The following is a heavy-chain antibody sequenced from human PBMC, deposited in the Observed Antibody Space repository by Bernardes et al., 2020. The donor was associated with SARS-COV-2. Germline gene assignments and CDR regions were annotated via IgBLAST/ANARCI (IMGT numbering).Heavy chain of an antibody. CDR2: INPHSGGT. CDR1: GYTLSDYY. V-gene: IGHV1-2*02. D-gene: IGHD1-26*01. J-gene: IGHJ3*02. Sequence: ASMKVSCKASGYTLSDYYMHWVRQAPGQGLEWMGWINPHSGGTNYAQKFQGRVTVTRDTSISTAYMELSRLTSDDTAMYYCARDLDRLYSGSRTDAFDIWGQGTMVTVSS. CDR3: ARDLDRLYSGSRTDAFDI.